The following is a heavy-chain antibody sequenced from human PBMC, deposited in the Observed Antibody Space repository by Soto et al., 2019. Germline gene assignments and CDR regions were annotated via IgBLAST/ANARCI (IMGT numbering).Heavy chain of an antibody. Sequence: SVKVSCKASGGTFSSYAISWVRQAPGQGLEWMGGIIPIFGTANYAQKFQGRVTITADESTSTAYMELSSLRSEDTAVYYCARDEDKVYYYYGMDVWDQGTTVTVSS. V-gene: IGHV1-69*13. D-gene: IGHD2-15*01. CDR3: ARDEDKVYYYYGMDV. J-gene: IGHJ6*02. CDR2: IIPIFGTA. CDR1: GGTFSSYA.